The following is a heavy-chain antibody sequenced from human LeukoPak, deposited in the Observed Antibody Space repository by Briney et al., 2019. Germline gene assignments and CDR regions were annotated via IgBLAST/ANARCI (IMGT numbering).Heavy chain of an antibody. V-gene: IGHV3-21*06. Sequence: GGSLRLSCAASGFTFSTYAMDWVRQAPGKGLEWVSSISGNSDYIYYAESLKGRFTISRDNAKNLLYLQLNSLRDEDTAVYYCAREKRTMAVVNDYWGQGTLVIVSS. CDR2: ISGNSDYI. CDR1: GFTFSTYA. CDR3: AREKRTMAVVNDY. J-gene: IGHJ4*02. D-gene: IGHD2-15*01.